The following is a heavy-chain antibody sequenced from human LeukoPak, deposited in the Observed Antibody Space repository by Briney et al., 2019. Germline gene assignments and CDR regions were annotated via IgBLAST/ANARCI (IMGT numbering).Heavy chain of an antibody. Sequence: SETLSLTCTVSGGSISSYYWSWIRQPPGKGLEWIGYIYYSGSTNYNPSLKSRVTISVDTSKNQFSLKLSSVTAADTAVYYCARAPGTLSIRHYYMDVWGKGTTVTVSS. CDR2: IYYSGST. J-gene: IGHJ6*03. V-gene: IGHV4-59*01. CDR1: GGSISSYY. CDR3: ARAPGTLSIRHYYMDV. D-gene: IGHD3-16*01.